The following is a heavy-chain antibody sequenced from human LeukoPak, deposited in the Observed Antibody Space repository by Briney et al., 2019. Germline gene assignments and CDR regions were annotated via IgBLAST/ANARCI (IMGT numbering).Heavy chain of an antibody. V-gene: IGHV4-31*03. CDR1: GDSVSSINYY. CDR3: AREGNWNDLDY. CDR2: IYYTGST. D-gene: IGHD1-1*01. Sequence: SETLSLTCTVSGDSVSSINYYWSWIRQHPGKGLEWIGYIYYTGSTSYNPSLKSRLNISIDTSKNQFSLKLSSVTAADTALYYCAREGNWNDLDYWGQGTLVTVSS. J-gene: IGHJ4*02.